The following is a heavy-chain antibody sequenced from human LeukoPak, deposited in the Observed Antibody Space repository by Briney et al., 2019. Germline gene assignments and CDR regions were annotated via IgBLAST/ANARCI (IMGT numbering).Heavy chain of an antibody. D-gene: IGHD4-23*01. J-gene: IGHJ6*02. Sequence: PSETLSLTCAVYGGSFSGYYWSWIRQPPGKGLEWIGEINHSGSTNYNPSLKSRVTISVDTSKNQFSLKLSSVTAADTAVYYYAREFGGNHYYYYGMDVWGQGTTVTVSS. CDR2: INHSGST. CDR3: AREFGGNHYYYYGMDV. V-gene: IGHV4-34*01. CDR1: GGSFSGYY.